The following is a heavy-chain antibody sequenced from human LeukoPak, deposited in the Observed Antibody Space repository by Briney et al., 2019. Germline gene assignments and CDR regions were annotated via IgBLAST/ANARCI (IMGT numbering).Heavy chain of an antibody. J-gene: IGHJ5*02. CDR2: ISYDGSNK. CDR3: AKVGTMIGRWWFNWFDP. Sequence: QPGGSLRLSCAASGFTFGSYGMHWVRQAPGKGLEWVAVISYDGSNKYYADSVKGRFTISRDNSKNTLYLQMNSLRAEDTAVYYCAKVGTMIGRWWFNWFDPWGQGTLVTVSS. D-gene: IGHD3-22*01. V-gene: IGHV3-30*18. CDR1: GFTFGSYG.